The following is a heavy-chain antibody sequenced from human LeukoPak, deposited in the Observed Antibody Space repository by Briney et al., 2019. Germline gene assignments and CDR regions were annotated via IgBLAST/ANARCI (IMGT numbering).Heavy chain of an antibody. D-gene: IGHD6-13*01. J-gene: IGHJ5*02. CDR2: ISHSGST. Sequence: SETLSLTCAVYGGSFSGYYWSWIRQPPGKGLEWIGEISHSGSTNYNPSLKSRVTISVDTSKNQFSLKLSSVTAADTAVYYCARGGGIAAAGTGTWGQGTLVTVSS. CDR1: GGSFSGYY. V-gene: IGHV4-34*01. CDR3: ARGGGIAAAGTGT.